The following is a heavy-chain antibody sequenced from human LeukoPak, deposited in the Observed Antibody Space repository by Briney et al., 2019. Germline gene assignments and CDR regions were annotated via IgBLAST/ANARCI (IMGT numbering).Heavy chain of an antibody. Sequence: PGGSLRLSCAASGFTLSSYAMSWVRQAPGKGREWVSTISGGGRSTYYADSVKGRFTISRDNSKNTLYVQMNSLRAEDTAVYYCAKSGAGSYFDYWGQGNLFTVSS. CDR2: ISGGGRST. D-gene: IGHD3-10*01. J-gene: IGHJ4*02. V-gene: IGHV3-23*01. CDR3: AKSGAGSYFDY. CDR1: GFTLSSYA.